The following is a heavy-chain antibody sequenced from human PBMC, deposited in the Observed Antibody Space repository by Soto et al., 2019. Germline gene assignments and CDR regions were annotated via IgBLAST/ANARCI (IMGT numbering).Heavy chain of an antibody. CDR3: ATMFDY. J-gene: IGHJ4*02. CDR1: GFTFSSYG. CDR2: ISYDGSNK. V-gene: IGHV3-30*03. Sequence: QVQLVESGGGVVQPGRSLRLSCAASGFTFSSYGMHWVRQAPGKGLEWVAVISYDGSNKYYADSVKGRFTISRDNSKNTLYLQMNSLRAEDTALYYCATMFDYWGQGTLVTVSS.